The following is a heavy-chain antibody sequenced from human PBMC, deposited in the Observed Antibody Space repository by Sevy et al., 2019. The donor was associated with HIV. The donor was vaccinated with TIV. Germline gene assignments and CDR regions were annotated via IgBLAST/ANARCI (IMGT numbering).Heavy chain of an antibody. CDR2: IKSTPDGGTT. CDR1: GFTFTHAW. J-gene: IGHJ6*02. V-gene: IGHV3-15*01. Sequence: GGSLRLSCTASGFTFTHAWMSWVRQAPGKGLEWVGRIKSTPDGGTTDYAAPVKGRITISRDDSKNTLYLQMNSLKTEDTAVYYCSTDPIIVLLVTDGMDVWGQGTTVTVSS. D-gene: IGHD2-8*02. CDR3: STDPIIVLLVTDGMDV.